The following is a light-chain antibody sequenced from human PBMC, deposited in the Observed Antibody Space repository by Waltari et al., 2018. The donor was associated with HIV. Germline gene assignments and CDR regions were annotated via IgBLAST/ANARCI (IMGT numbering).Light chain of an antibody. Sequence: SYELTQPPSVSVSPGQTATITCSGDKLGDKYIFWYQQKPGQSPRLVIYQDSRRPSGIPERLSGSNSGNTATLTISGTQAVEEADYYCQAWDGSTEVFGTGTTVTVL. CDR3: QAWDGSTEV. CDR1: KLGDKY. V-gene: IGLV3-1*01. CDR2: QDS. J-gene: IGLJ1*01.